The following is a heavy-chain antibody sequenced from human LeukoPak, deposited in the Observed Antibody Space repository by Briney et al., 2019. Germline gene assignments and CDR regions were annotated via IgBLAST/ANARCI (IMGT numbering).Heavy chain of an antibody. Sequence: PGGSLRLSCAASGFSFRDYYMSWIRQAPGKGLERVSYISSSGSTIYYADSVKGRFTTSRDNAKNSLYLQMNSLRAEDTAVYYCAGDGWTARPPFVDYWGQGTLVTVSS. J-gene: IGHJ4*02. V-gene: IGHV3-11*01. CDR2: ISSSGSTI. CDR3: AGDGWTARPPFVDY. D-gene: IGHD6-6*01. CDR1: GFSFRDYY.